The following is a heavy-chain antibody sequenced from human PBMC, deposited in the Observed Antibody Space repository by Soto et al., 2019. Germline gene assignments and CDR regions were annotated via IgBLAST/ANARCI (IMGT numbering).Heavy chain of an antibody. Sequence: SGPTLVNPTQTLTLTCTFSGFSLSTSGVGVGWIRQPPGKALEWLALIYWDDDKRYSPSLKSRLTITKGTSKNQVVLTMTNMDPVDTATYYCALTDIGATIPSPYFDYWGQGTLVTVSS. CDR3: ALTDIGATIPSPYFDY. J-gene: IGHJ4*02. D-gene: IGHD5-12*01. V-gene: IGHV2-5*02. CDR2: IYWDDDK. CDR1: GFSLSTSGVG.